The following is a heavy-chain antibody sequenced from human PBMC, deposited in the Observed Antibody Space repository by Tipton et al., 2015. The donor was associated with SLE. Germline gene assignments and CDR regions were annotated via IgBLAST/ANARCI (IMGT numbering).Heavy chain of an antibody. V-gene: IGHV4-61*02. Sequence: TLSLTCTVSGGSINNGSDYWSWIRQPAGKGLQWIGRIHSSGSTNYSSSLKSRVTILVDTSKNQFSLKLRSVTAADTAVYYCARVHNGGAFDYWGQGTLVTVSS. D-gene: IGHD1-14*01. CDR1: GGSINNGSDY. CDR3: ARVHNGGAFDY. J-gene: IGHJ4*02. CDR2: IHSSGST.